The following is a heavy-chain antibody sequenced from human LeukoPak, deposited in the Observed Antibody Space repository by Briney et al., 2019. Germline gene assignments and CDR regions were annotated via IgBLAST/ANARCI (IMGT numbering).Heavy chain of an antibody. V-gene: IGHV3-7*04. CDR1: GFTFTSYW. CDR2: IKQDGSEK. D-gene: IGHD3-22*01. J-gene: IGHJ4*02. Sequence: QPGGSLRLSCAASGFTFTSYWMSWVRQAPGKGLEWVANIKQDGSEKYYVDSVKARFTISRDNTKNSLYLQMNSLRAEDTAVYYCARDQYYYDSSGYYYYFDYWGQGTLVTVSS. CDR3: ARDQYYYDSSGYYYYFDY.